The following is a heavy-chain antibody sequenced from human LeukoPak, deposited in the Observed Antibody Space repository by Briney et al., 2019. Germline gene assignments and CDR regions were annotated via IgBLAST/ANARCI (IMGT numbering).Heavy chain of an antibody. Sequence: GGSLRLSCAASGFTLSSYSMNWVRHAPGKGLEWVSSISSSSSYIYYADSVTGRFTISRENARNSLYLQMNSLRAEDTAVYYCARDSYDILTGYARPYYYYYMDVWGKGTTVTISS. CDR2: ISSSSSYI. D-gene: IGHD3-9*01. CDR1: GFTLSSYS. CDR3: ARDSYDILTGYARPYYYYYMDV. J-gene: IGHJ6*03. V-gene: IGHV3-21*01.